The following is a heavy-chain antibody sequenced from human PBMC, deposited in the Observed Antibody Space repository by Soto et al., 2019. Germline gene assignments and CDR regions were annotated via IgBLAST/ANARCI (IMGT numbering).Heavy chain of an antibody. D-gene: IGHD2-15*01. V-gene: IGHV5-10-1*01. CDR3: ARPASGGSRDAFDV. CDR1: GYKFTTFL. Sequence: GESLKISCKASGYKFTTFLINWVRQTPGKGLEWLGRIDPTDSFTNYSPPFEPHVTISVDRSISPAYLQWNSLQASDTAIYYCARPASGGSRDAFDVWGQGTTVTVSS. CDR2: IDPTDSFT. J-gene: IGHJ3*01.